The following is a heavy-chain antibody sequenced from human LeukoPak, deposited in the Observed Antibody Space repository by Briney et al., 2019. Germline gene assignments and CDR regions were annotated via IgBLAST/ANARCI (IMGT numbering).Heavy chain of an antibody. D-gene: IGHD1-14*01. J-gene: IGHJ3*02. CDR1: GGSISNYY. CDR3: ARAWGTDSAFDI. CDR2: IYHSGST. V-gene: IGHV4-59*01. Sequence: PSETLSLTCTVPGGSISNYYWSWIRQSPGKGPEWIGYIYHSGSTKYNPSLNSRVTISVDKSQNQFSLRLSSVTAPDTAVYYCARAWGTDSAFDIWGQGTLVSVSS.